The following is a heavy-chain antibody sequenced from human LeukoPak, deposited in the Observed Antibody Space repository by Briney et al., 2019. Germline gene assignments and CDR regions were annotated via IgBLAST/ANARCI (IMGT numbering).Heavy chain of an antibody. Sequence: ASVKVSCKASGYTFTSYGISWVRQAPGQGLEWMGWISAYNGNTNYAQKLQGRVTMTTDTSTSTAYMELRSLRSDDTAVYYCASQLFHLDSSGYSLDALDIWGQGTMVTVSS. J-gene: IGHJ3*02. CDR1: GYTFTSYG. V-gene: IGHV1-18*04. CDR3: ASQLFHLDSSGYSLDALDI. CDR2: ISAYNGNT. D-gene: IGHD3-22*01.